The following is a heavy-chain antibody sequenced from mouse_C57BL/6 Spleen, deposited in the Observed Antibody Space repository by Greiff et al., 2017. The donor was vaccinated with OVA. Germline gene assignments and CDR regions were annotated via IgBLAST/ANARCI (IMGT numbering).Heavy chain of an antibody. Sequence: DVMLVESGGGLVKPGGSLKLSCAASGFTFSDYGMHWVRQAPEKGLEWVAYISSGISTIYYADTVKGRFTISRDNAKNTLFLQMTSLRSEDTAMYYCASRQLRLRYYFDYWGQGTTLTVSS. V-gene: IGHV5-17*01. J-gene: IGHJ2*01. CDR2: ISSGISTI. CDR1: GFTFSDYG. D-gene: IGHD3-2*02. CDR3: ASRQLRLRYYFDY.